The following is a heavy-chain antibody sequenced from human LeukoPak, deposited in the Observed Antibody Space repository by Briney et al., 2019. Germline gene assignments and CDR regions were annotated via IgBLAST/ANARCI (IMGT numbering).Heavy chain of an antibody. D-gene: IGHD2-2*01. CDR2: IGAYNGNT. CDR3: ARVVVVPAAMPRGYYYYYYMDV. J-gene: IGHJ6*03. CDR1: GYTFTSYG. V-gene: IGHV1-18*01. Sequence: GASVKVSCKASGYTFTSYGISWVRQAPGQGLEWMGWIGAYNGNTNYAQKLQGRVTMTTDTSTSTAYMELRSLRSDDTAVYYCARVVVVPAAMPRGYYYYYYMDVWGKGTTVTISS.